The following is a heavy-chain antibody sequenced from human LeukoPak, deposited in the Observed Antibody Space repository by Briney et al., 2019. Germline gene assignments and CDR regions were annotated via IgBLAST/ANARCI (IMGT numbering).Heavy chain of an antibody. CDR3: ARDGAGSSLYMDV. D-gene: IGHD6-6*01. J-gene: IGHJ6*03. Sequence: GGSLRLSCAASGFTFDDYAMHWVRQAPGKGLEWVSGINWNSNRISYADSVKGRFTISRDNAKNTLYMQMNSLRAEDTAVYYCARDGAGSSLYMDVWGKGNTVIVSS. CDR2: INWNSNRI. CDR1: GFTFDDYA. V-gene: IGHV3-9*01.